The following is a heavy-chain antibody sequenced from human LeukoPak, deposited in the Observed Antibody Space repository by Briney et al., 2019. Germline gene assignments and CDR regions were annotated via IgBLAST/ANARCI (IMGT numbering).Heavy chain of an antibody. CDR1: GGSISSSSYY. V-gene: IGHV4-39*01. CDR3: ARLSPDGYNYFDF. D-gene: IGHD5-24*01. Sequence: PSETLSLTCIVSGGSISSSSYYWGWIRQPPGKGLEWIGSIHYSGSTYYNPSLKSRVTISVDTPKNQFSLKLSSVTAADTAVYYCARLSPDGYNYFDFWGQGTLVTVSS. CDR2: IHYSGST. J-gene: IGHJ4*02.